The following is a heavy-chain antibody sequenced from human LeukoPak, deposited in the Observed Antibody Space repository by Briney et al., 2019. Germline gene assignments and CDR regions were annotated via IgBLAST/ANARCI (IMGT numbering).Heavy chain of an antibody. D-gene: IGHD1-26*01. J-gene: IGHJ4*02. CDR2: IYYGGTT. CDR3: ARHGGTLDYFDS. CDR1: NGSISTYY. V-gene: IGHV4-59*08. Sequence: SETLSLTCSVSNGSISTYYWSRIRQSPGKGLEWIGYIYYGGTTSYNPSLKRRVTISVHSPKNHFSLRLTSLTAADTALYYCARHGGTLDYFDSWGPGSLVIVSS.